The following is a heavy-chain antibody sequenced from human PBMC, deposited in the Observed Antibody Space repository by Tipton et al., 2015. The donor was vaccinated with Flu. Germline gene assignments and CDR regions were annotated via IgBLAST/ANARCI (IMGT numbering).Heavy chain of an antibody. CDR1: GYSISSGYF. V-gene: IGHV4-38-2*01. CDR2: IHHRGTT. Sequence: LRLSCAVYGYSISSGYFWGWIRQPPGKGLGWIGTIHHRGTTYYNPSLKSRVTMLLDTSKNQFSLRLTSVTAADTAVYYCARHGEGTFDYWGQGTLVPVSS. J-gene: IGHJ4*02. D-gene: IGHD3-10*01. CDR3: ARHGEGTFDY.